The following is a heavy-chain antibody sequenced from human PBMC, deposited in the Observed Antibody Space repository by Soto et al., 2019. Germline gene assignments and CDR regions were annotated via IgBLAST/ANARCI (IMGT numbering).Heavy chain of an antibody. D-gene: IGHD1-26*01. V-gene: IGHV3-21*01. J-gene: IGHJ6*02. CDR2: ISSSSSYI. CDR3: ARDPSSYYGMDV. Sequence: GGSLRLSCAASGFTFSSYSMNWVRQAPGKGLEWVSSISSSSSYIYYADSVKGRFTISRDNAKNSLYLQMNSLRAEDTAVYYCARDPSSYYGMDVWGQGTTVTVSS. CDR1: GFTFSSYS.